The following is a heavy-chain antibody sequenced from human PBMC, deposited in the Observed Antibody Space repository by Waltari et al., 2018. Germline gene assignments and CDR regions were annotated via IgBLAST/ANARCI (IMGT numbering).Heavy chain of an antibody. CDR1: GGSISSSSYY. CDR2: IYYSGST. V-gene: IGHV4-39*01. CDR3: ARTRTTLTKFEAFDI. J-gene: IGHJ3*02. D-gene: IGHD4-17*01. Sequence: QLQLQESGPGLVKPSETLSLTCTVSGGSISSSSYYWGWIRQPPGKGLEWIGSIYYSGSTYSNPSLKSRVTISVDTSKNPFSLRLSSVTAADAAVYYCARTRTTLTKFEAFDIWGQGTMVTVSS.